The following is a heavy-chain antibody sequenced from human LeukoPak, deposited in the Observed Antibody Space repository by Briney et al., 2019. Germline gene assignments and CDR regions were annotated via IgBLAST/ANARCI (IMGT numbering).Heavy chain of an antibody. CDR2: MNPNSGNT. Sequence: ASVKVSCKASGYTFTSYDINWVRQATGQGLEWMGWMNPNSGNTGYAQKFQGRVTMTRNTSISTAYMELSSLRSEDTAVYYCARNRAAGGGYYFDYWGQGTLVTVSS. D-gene: IGHD6-13*01. CDR1: GYTFTSYD. J-gene: IGHJ4*02. CDR3: ARNRAAGGGYYFDY. V-gene: IGHV1-8*01.